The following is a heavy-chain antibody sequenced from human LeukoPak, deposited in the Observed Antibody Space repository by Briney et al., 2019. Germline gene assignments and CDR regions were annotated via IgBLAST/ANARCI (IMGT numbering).Heavy chain of an antibody. CDR3: ARGRPHGNDY. D-gene: IGHD4-23*01. J-gene: IGHJ4*02. CDR1: VFTVTSNY. Sequence: GGFLRLSCAASVFTVTSNYMSWVRHAPWKGRVWVSRIASDGSSTTYADSVKGRFSISRDNAKNTLYLQMNSLRVEDTAVYYCARGRPHGNDYWGQGTLVTVSS. CDR2: IASDGSST. V-gene: IGHV3-74*01.